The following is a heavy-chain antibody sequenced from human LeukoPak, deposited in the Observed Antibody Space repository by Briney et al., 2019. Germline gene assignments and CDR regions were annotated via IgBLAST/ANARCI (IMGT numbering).Heavy chain of an antibody. CDR1: GGSFSGYY. V-gene: IGHV4-34*01. CDR2: INHSGST. CDR3: ARRYCSGGSCYLYYFDY. J-gene: IGHJ4*02. D-gene: IGHD2-15*01. Sequence: SETLSLTCAVYGGSFSGYYWSWLRQPPGKGLEWIGEINHSGSTNYNPSLKSRVTISVDTSKNQFSLKLSSVTAADTAVYYCARRYCSGGSCYLYYFDYWGQGTLVTVSS.